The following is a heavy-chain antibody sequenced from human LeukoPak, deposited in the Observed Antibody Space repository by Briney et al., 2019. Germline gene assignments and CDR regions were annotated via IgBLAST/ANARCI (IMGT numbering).Heavy chain of an antibody. Sequence: GGSLRLSCAASGFTFDDCAMHWVRQAPGKGLEWVSGISWNGGRIGYADSVKGRFAISRDNAKNSLYLQMSSLRAEDTAFYYCAKGSGQYGAYDSSGLDYWGQGTLVTVSS. CDR3: AKGSGQYGAYDSSGLDY. CDR2: ISWNGGRI. CDR1: GFTFDDCA. V-gene: IGHV3-9*01. D-gene: IGHD3-22*01. J-gene: IGHJ4*02.